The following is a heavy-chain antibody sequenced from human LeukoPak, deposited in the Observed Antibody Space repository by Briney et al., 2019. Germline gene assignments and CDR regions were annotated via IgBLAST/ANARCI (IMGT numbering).Heavy chain of an antibody. J-gene: IGHJ4*02. CDR2: ISSSGGII. D-gene: IGHD6-13*01. V-gene: IGHV3-11*01. Sequence: GGSLRLSCAASGFTFSDYYMSSIRQAPGKGLEWVSYISSSGGIIYYADSVKGRFTISRDNGKNSLYLQMNSLRAEDTAVYYCARGLGIAAARDYWGQGTLVTVSS. CDR3: ARGLGIAAARDY. CDR1: GFTFSDYY.